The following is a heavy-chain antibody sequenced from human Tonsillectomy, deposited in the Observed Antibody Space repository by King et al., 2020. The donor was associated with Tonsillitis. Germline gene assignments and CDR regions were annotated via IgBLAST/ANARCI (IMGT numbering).Heavy chain of an antibody. CDR3: AKGKVATMPRDAFDF. J-gene: IGHJ3*01. Sequence: VQLVESAGGLVQPGGSLRLSCAASGFTFSSYAMSWVRQAPGKGLEWVSAISGSGGSTYSADSVKGRFTISRDNSKNTLYLHMKSLRVDDTAVYYCAKGKVATMPRDAFDFWGQGTMVTVSS. D-gene: IGHD5-12*01. CDR2: ISGSGGST. V-gene: IGHV3-23*04. CDR1: GFTFSSYA.